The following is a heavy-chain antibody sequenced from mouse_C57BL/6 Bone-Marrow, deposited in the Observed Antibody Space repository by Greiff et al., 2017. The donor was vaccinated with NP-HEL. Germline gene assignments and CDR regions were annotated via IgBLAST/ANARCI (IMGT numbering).Heavy chain of an antibody. CDR3: AREGS. CDR1: GYSITSGYY. Sequence: EVQLQESGPGLVKPSQSLSLTCSVTGYSITSGYYWNWIRQFPGNKLEWMGYISYDGSNNYNPSLKNRISITRDTSKNQFFLKLNSVTTEDTATYYYAREGSWGQGTTLTVSS. V-gene: IGHV3-6*01. CDR2: ISYDGSN. J-gene: IGHJ2*01.